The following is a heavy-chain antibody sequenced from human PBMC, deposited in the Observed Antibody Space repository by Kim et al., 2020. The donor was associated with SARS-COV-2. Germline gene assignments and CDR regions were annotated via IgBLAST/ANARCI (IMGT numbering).Heavy chain of an antibody. D-gene: IGHD6-13*01. Sequence: GGSLRLSCAASGFTFTTYTMHWVRQAPGKGLEWVALISYDGNNQYYADSVKGRFTISRDISKNTLFLQMNSLRGEDTGVYYCARKKQSVNVMDFWGQGTT. CDR1: GFTFTTYT. V-gene: IGHV3-30*04. CDR3: ARKKQSVNVMDF. J-gene: IGHJ6*02. CDR2: ISYDGNNQ.